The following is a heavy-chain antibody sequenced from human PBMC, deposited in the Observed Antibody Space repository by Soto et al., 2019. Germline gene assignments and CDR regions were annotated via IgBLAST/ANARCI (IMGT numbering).Heavy chain of an antibody. Sequence: PSKTLSLTCTVSGGSISPFYWSWVRQPPGKGLEWIGYLYYSDNTNYNPSLKSRVTISVDASKNQVSLRLTSVTAADTAVYYCARVGGVAARTFDYWGQGTVVTVSS. CDR1: GGSISPFY. CDR3: ARVGGVAARTFDY. V-gene: IGHV4-59*01. CDR2: LYYSDNT. D-gene: IGHD3-16*01. J-gene: IGHJ4*02.